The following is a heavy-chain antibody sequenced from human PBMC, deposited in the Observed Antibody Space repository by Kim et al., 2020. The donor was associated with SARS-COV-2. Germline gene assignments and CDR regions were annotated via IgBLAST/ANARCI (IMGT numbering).Heavy chain of an antibody. CDR3: ARADYGILDY. J-gene: IGHJ4*02. CDR2: IYYSGST. D-gene: IGHD3-10*01. Sequence: SETLSLTCTVSGGSISSYYWSWIRQPPGKGLEWIGYIYYSGSTNYNPSLKSRVTISVDTSKNQFSLKLSSVTAADTAVYYCARADYGILDYWGQGTLVTVSS. V-gene: IGHV4-59*01. CDR1: GGSISSYY.